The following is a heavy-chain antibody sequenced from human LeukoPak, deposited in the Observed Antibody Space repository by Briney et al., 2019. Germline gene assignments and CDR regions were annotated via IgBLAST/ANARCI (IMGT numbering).Heavy chain of an antibody. J-gene: IGHJ4*02. CDR1: GGSISSYY. D-gene: IGHD1-26*01. CDR2: SYSSGST. Sequence: PSETLSLTCTVSGGSISSYYWGWIRQPPGKGLEWIGYSYSSGSTDYNPSLKSRVTISVDTSKNQFSLKLSSVTAADTAVYYCARDRGSPYSGSYLDYWGQGTLVTVSS. CDR3: ARDRGSPYSGSYLDY. V-gene: IGHV4-59*01.